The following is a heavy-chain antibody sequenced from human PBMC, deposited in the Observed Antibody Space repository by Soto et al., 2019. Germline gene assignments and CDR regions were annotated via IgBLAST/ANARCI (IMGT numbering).Heavy chain of an antibody. CDR3: ASRLDY. V-gene: IGHV4-34*01. CDR1: GGSLSGYY. J-gene: IGHJ4*01. CDR2: INHSGST. Sequence: LSLTCAVYGGSLSGYYWSWIRQPPGKGLEWIGEINHSGSTNYNPSLKSRVTISVDTSKNQFSLKLSSVTAADTAVYYCASRLDYWGHGTLVTVSS.